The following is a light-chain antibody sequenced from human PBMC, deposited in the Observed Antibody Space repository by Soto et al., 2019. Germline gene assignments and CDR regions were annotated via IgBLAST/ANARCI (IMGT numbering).Light chain of an antibody. J-gene: IGKJ1*01. CDR3: LQDINYPWT. V-gene: IGKV1-6*01. Sequence: AIQMTQSPSSLSASVGDRVTISCRASQGIGNAFGWYQQKPGKPPKGLIYGASNLQSGVPPRFSGSGSGTDFTLAISSLQPEDSATYYCLQDINYPWTFGQGTKVEIK. CDR2: GAS. CDR1: QGIGNA.